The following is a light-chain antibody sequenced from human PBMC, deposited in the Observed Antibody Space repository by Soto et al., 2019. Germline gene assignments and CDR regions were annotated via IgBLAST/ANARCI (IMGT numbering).Light chain of an antibody. Sequence: SHELTQPPSVSVAPEKTARLTCGGDNIGSKRVHWYRQKPGQAPVLVIYYDSDRPSGIPERFSGSNSGNTATLTINRVEAGDEADYYCQVWDITTDHDVFGTGTKLTVL. J-gene: IGLJ1*01. CDR2: YDS. CDR1: NIGSKR. V-gene: IGLV3-21*04. CDR3: QVWDITTDHDV.